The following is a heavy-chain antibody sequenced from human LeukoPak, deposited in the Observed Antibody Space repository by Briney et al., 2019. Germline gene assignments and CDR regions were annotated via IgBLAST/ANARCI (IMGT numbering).Heavy chain of an antibody. CDR1: GFTFSSYA. V-gene: IGHV3-23*01. Sequence: GGSLRLSCAASGFTFSSYAMSWVRQAPGKGREWVSAISGSGGSTYYADSVKGRFTISRDKSKNTLYLQMNSLRAEDTAVYYCVRVRGNNAFDLTSWGQRTLVTVSS. J-gene: IGHJ5*02. CDR3: VRVRGNNAFDLTS. D-gene: IGHD5-12*01. CDR2: ISGSGGST.